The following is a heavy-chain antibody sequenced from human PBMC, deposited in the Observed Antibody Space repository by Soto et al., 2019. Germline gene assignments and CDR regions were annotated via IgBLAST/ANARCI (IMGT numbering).Heavy chain of an antibody. CDR3: ARWKMATGDFDF. V-gene: IGHV4-59*01. D-gene: IGHD5-12*01. J-gene: IGHJ4*02. Sequence: SETLSLTCSVSGGSIRSYYWSWIRQPPGKGLEWIGYIYSSGRTNYNPSLKSRVTMSVDTSKNQFSLKLTSVTAADTAVYYCARWKMATGDFDFWGQGALVTVSS. CDR1: GGSIRSYY. CDR2: IYSSGRT.